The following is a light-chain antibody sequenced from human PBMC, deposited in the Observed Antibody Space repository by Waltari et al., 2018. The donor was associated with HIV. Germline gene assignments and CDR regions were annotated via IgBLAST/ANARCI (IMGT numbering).Light chain of an antibody. V-gene: IGLV3-1*01. Sequence: SYELTPPPSVSVSPEQTASITCSGDKLGESYVCWYQQKPGQSDVLVNYQDTKRPPGIPERWSGSNAGNKANRTISGRHAMDEAEDYCRAWDTTTVVFGGGTKLTVL. J-gene: IGLJ2*01. CDR1: KLGESY. CDR3: RAWDTTTVV. CDR2: QDT.